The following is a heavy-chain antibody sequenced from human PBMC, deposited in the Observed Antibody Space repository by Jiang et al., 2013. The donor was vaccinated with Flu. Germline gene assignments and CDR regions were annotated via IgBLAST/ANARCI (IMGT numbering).Heavy chain of an antibody. CDR3: ARDRPSLGATHQAWAFDI. D-gene: IGHD1-26*01. V-gene: IGHV1-69*01. CDR2: SSLSLVQ. J-gene: IGHJ3*02. CDR1: A. Sequence: AISWVRQAPGQGLEWMEGSSLSLVQQTTHRSSRAESTITADESTNTAYMELSSLRSEDTAVYYCARDRPSLGATHQAWAFDIWGQGTMVTVSS.